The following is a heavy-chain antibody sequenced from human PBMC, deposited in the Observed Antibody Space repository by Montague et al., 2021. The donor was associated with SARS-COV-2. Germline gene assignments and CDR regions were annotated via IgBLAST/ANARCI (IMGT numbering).Heavy chain of an antibody. D-gene: IGHD6-19*01. J-gene: IGHJ4*02. Sequence: SLRLSCAASGFTFSSYWMHWVRQAPGKGLVWVARMNSDGSSTTYADSVKGRLTISRDNAENTLFLQMSSLRAEDTAVYYCARARYSSGCYDYWGQGTLVTVSS. V-gene: IGHV3-74*01. CDR2: MNSDGSST. CDR3: ARARYSSGCYDY. CDR1: GFTFSSYW.